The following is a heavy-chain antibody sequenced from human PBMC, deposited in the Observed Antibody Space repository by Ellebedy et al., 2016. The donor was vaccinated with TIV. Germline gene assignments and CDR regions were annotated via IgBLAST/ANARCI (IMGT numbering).Heavy chain of an antibody. CDR3: ARASVDTAMVTGDY. J-gene: IGHJ4*02. D-gene: IGHD5-18*01. V-gene: IGHV1-3*01. CDR2: INAGNGTT. CDR1: GYTFTSYA. Sequence: AASVKVSCKASGYTFTSYAMHWVRQAPGQRLECMGWINAGNGTTKYSQKFQGRVTITRDTSASTAYMGLSSLGSEETAVYYCARASVDTAMVTGDYWGQGTLVTVSS.